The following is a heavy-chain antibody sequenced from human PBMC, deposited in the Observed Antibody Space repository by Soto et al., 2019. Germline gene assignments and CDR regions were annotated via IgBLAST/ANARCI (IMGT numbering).Heavy chain of an antibody. V-gene: IGHV3-73*01. Sequence: GGSLRLSCASSGFTFSGSAMHWVRQASGKGLEWVGRIRSKANSYATAYAASVKGRFTISRDDSKNTAYLQMNSLKTEDTAVYYCTSLNSSSWTYDYWGQGTLVTVSS. CDR3: TSLNSSSWTYDY. CDR2: IRSKANSYAT. J-gene: IGHJ4*02. CDR1: GFTFSGSA. D-gene: IGHD6-13*01.